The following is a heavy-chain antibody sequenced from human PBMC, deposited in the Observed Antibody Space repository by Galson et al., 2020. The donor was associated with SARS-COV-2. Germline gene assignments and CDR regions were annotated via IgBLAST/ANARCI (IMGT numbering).Heavy chain of an antibody. V-gene: IGHV1-18*04. CDR3: ARLVTTSIYYYYMDV. CDR1: GYTFTNYP. Sequence: ASVKVSCKASGYTFTNYPITWVRQAPGQGLEWMGWINAYNGNSDYTHNLQGRVTMTTDTSTTTAYMELRSLTSDDTAVYYCARLVTTSIYYYYMDVWGQGTTVTVSS. D-gene: IGHD5-18*01. CDR2: INAYNGNS. J-gene: IGHJ6*03.